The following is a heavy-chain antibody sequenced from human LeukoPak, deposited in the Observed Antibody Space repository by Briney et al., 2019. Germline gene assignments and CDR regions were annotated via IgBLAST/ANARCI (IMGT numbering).Heavy chain of an antibody. CDR1: GFTFSRYW. Sequence: PGGSLRLSCAASGFTFSRYWMHWVRQVPGKGLVWVSRINSDGSSTTYADSVRGRFTISRDNSKNTLYRQMNSLRAEDTAVYYCAKGVGYCSGGSCQQFDYWGQGTLVTVSS. V-gene: IGHV3-74*01. CDR2: INSDGSST. CDR3: AKGVGYCSGGSCQQFDY. D-gene: IGHD2-15*01. J-gene: IGHJ4*02.